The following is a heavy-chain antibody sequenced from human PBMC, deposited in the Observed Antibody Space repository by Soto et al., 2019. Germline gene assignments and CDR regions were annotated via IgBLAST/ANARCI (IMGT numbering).Heavy chain of an antibody. CDR2: IDSSGTT. CDR3: ARGQRFSDWFDP. D-gene: IGHD3-3*01. CDR1: GGSISGYY. J-gene: IGHJ5*02. V-gene: IGHV4-4*07. Sequence: SETPSLTSTVSGGSISGYYWTWIRPPAGKGLEWIVRIDSSGTTKYNPALKRRVTMSLDTSKNQFSLRLSSVTATDTAVYYCARGQRFSDWFDPWGPGTLVTVYS.